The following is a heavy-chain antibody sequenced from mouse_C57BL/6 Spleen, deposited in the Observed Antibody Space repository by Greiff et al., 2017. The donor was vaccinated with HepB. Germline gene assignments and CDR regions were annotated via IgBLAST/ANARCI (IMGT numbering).Heavy chain of an antibody. Sequence: QVQLKQSGAELVRPGASVTLSCKASGYTFTDYEMHWVKQTPVHGLEWIGAIDPETGGTAYNQKFKGKAILTADKSSSTAYMELRSLTSEDSAVYYCTTYYYGSSYSYYAMDYWGQGTSVTVSS. D-gene: IGHD1-1*01. J-gene: IGHJ4*01. CDR2: IDPETGGT. CDR3: TTYYYGSSYSYYAMDY. CDR1: GYTFTDYE. V-gene: IGHV1-15*01.